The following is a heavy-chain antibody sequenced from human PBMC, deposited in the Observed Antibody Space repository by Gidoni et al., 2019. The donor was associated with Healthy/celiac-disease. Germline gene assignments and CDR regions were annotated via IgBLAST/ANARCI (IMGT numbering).Heavy chain of an antibody. CDR1: GFTFSGYG. V-gene: IGHV3-30*18. CDR2: ISYDGSNK. Sequence: QVQLVESEGGVVQPGRSLRLSCAASGFTFSGYGMHWVRQAPGKGLEWVAVISYDGSNKYYADSVRGRFTTARDNSKNTLYLQMNSLRAEDTAVYYCAKAYSGSYYSFPDYWGQGTLVTVSS. J-gene: IGHJ4*02. D-gene: IGHD1-26*01. CDR3: AKAYSGSYYSFPDY.